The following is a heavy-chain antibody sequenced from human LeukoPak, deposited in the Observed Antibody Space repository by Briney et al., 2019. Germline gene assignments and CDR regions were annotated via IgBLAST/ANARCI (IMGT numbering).Heavy chain of an antibody. CDR2: INHSGST. J-gene: IGHJ4*02. Sequence: SETLSLTCAVYGVSFSGYYWSWIRQPPGKGLEWIGEINHSGSTNYNPSLKSRVTISVDTSKNQFSLKLSSVTAADTAVYYCARGGYAYYFDYWGQGTLVTVSS. V-gene: IGHV4-34*01. D-gene: IGHD5-12*01. CDR1: GVSFSGYY. CDR3: ARGGYAYYFDY.